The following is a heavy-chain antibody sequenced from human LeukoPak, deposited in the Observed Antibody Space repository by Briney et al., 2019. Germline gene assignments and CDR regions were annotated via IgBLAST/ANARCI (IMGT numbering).Heavy chain of an antibody. CDR3: AKEKVVSPPWVSYFDS. CDR1: GFTVSSNY. CDR2: IYSGGGA. Sequence: GGSLRLSCAASGFTVSSNYMSWVRQAPGKGLECVSVIYSGGGAYYADSVKGRFTISRDNSKNTLYLQMNSLRAEDTAVYYCAKEKVVSPPWVSYFDSWGQGILVTVSS. J-gene: IGHJ4*02. D-gene: IGHD1-26*01. V-gene: IGHV3-53*01.